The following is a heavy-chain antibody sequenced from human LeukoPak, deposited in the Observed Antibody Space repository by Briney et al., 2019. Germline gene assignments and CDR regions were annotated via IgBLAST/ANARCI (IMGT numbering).Heavy chain of an antibody. V-gene: IGHV4-59*12. Sequence: SETLSLTCTVSGGSISSYYWSWIRQPPGEGLEWIGYIYYSGSTNYNPSLKSRVTISVDTSKNQFSLKLNSVTAADTAVYYCARDSHPDEVSSGWYTRYYYYYYMDVWGKGTTVTVSS. D-gene: IGHD6-19*01. J-gene: IGHJ6*03. CDR3: ARDSHPDEVSSGWYTRYYYYYYMDV. CDR2: IYYSGST. CDR1: GGSISSYY.